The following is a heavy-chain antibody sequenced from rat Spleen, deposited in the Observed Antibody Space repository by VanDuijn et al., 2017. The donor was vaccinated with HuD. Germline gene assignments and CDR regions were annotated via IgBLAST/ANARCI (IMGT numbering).Heavy chain of an antibody. CDR2: ISYDGTST. Sequence: EVQLVESDGDLVRPGRSLKLSCVASGFTFSDYYMAWVRQAPTKGLEWVATISYDGTSTYSRDSVKGRFTISRDNAKSTLFLQMDSLRSEDTATYYCARHGGTTGDYWYFDFWGPGTMVTVSS. D-gene: IGHD1-10*01. CDR1: GFTFSDYY. V-gene: IGHV5-29*01. J-gene: IGHJ1*01. CDR3: ARHGGTTGDYWYFDF.